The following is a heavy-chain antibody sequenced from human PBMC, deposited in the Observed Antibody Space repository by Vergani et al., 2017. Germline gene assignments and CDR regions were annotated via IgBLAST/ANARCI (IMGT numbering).Heavy chain of an antibody. V-gene: IGHV4-61*02. CDR2: IYTSGST. Sequence: QVQLQESGPGLVKPSQTLSLTCTVSGGSISSGSYYWSWIRQPAGKGLEWIGRIYTSGSTNYNPSLKSRVTISVDTSKNQFSLKLSSVTAADTAVYYCAGDYGWNYMDVWGKGTTVTVSS. D-gene: IGHD3-10*01. CDR3: AGDYGWNYMDV. CDR1: GGSISSGSYY. J-gene: IGHJ6*03.